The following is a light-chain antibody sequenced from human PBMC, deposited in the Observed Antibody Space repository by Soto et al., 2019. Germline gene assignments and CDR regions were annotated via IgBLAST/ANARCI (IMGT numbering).Light chain of an antibody. V-gene: IGKV4-1*01. CDR1: QTVLYSADNKNY. Sequence: DIVMTQSPDSLAVSLGERATINCKSSQTVLYSADNKNYLAWYQKKPGQPPKLLIYWASTRESGVPDRFSGSGSGTDFTLTISSLQAEDVAVYYCQHYYSIPITFGQGTRLEIE. J-gene: IGKJ5*01. CDR3: QHYYSIPIT. CDR2: WAS.